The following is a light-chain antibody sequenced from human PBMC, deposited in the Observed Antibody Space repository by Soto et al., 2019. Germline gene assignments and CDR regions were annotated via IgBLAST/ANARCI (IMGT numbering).Light chain of an antibody. CDR1: KLGDKY. Sequence: SYELTQPPSVSVSPGQTASITCSGDKLGDKYACWYQQKPDQSPVLVIYQDTKRPSGIPERFSGSNSGNTATLTINGTQAMDEADYYCQAWDSSAVVFGGGTKVTVL. V-gene: IGLV3-1*01. CDR2: QDT. CDR3: QAWDSSAVV. J-gene: IGLJ2*01.